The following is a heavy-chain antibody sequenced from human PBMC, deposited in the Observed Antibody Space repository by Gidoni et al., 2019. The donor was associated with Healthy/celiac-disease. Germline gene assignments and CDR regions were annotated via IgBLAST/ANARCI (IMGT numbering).Heavy chain of an antibody. CDR2: INHSGST. CDR1: GGSFSGYY. D-gene: IGHD2-2*01. Sequence: VQLQQCGAGLLKPSETLSLTCAVYGGSFSGYYWRWSRQPPGKGLEWIGEINHSGSTNYNPSLKSRVTISVDTSKNQFSLKLSSVTAADTAVYYCARGPDIVVVPAAMKDWWFDPWGQGTLVTVSS. V-gene: IGHV4-34*01. CDR3: ARGPDIVVVPAAMKDWWFDP. J-gene: IGHJ5*02.